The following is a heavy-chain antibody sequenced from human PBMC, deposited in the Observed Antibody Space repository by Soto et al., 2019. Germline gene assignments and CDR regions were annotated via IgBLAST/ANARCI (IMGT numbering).Heavy chain of an antibody. V-gene: IGHV3-48*03. CDR1: GFTFSSYE. CDR3: ARDYCSSTSCYTGGVFGYYYYGMDV. D-gene: IGHD2-2*02. Sequence: SGGSLRLSCAASGFTFSSYEMNWVRQAPGKGLEWVSYISSSGSTIYYADSVKGRFTISRDNAKNSLYLQMNSLRAEDTAVYYCARDYCSSTSCYTGGVFGYYYYGMDVWGQGTTVTVSS. J-gene: IGHJ6*02. CDR2: ISSSGSTI.